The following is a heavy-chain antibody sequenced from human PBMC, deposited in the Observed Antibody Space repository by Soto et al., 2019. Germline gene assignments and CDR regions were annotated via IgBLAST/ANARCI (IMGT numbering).Heavy chain of an antibody. V-gene: IGHV4-4*07. CDR1: GGSFNGYY. Sequence: LSLTCTVSGGSFNGYYWSWIRQPAGKGLESIGRMYTSGSTNYNPSLKSRVTMSIDTSENQFSLKLTSVTAADTAVYYCARGTLMDYYDSSGYYFDYWGQGTPVTVSS. J-gene: IGHJ4*02. CDR3: ARGTLMDYYDSSGYYFDY. CDR2: MYTSGST. D-gene: IGHD3-22*01.